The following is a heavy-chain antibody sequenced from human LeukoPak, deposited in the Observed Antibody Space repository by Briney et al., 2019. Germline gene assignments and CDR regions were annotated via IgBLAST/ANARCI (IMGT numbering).Heavy chain of an antibody. CDR2: INPNSGGT. D-gene: IGHD2-2*01. CDR3: ARDRPIYCGSTSCYGNVWFDP. V-gene: IGHV1-2*02. Sequence: ASVEVSCKASGYTFTGYYMHWVRQAPGQGLEWMGWINPNSGGTNYAQKFQGRVTMTRDTAISTAYMELSRLRSDDTAVYYCARDRPIYCGSTSCYGNVWFDPWGQGTLVTVSS. CDR1: GYTFTGYY. J-gene: IGHJ5*02.